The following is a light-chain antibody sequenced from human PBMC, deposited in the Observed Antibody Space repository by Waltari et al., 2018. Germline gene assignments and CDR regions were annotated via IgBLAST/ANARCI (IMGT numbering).Light chain of an antibody. Sequence: EIVLTQSPGPLSLSPVEGATLSCRTSQTIRTTYLAWYQQKPGQAPTLLIYGTFSRATGIPDRFTGSGSGTDFSLTISSLEAEDFATYYCQQYDISPLTFGGGTKVEIK. J-gene: IGKJ4*01. CDR1: QTIRTTY. CDR2: GTF. V-gene: IGKV3-20*01. CDR3: QQYDISPLT.